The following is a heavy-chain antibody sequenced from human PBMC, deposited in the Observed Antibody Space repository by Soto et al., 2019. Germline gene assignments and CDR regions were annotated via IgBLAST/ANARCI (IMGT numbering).Heavy chain of an antibody. CDR1: GGTFRSYV. CDR2: SIPIFGTA. J-gene: IGHJ6*02. CDR3: AIESGLTRGLDV. V-gene: IGHV1-69*18. D-gene: IGHD3-10*01. Sequence: QVQLVQSGAEVKKAGSSVKVSCKASGGTFRSYVITWVRQAPGQGLEWMGRSIPIFGTANYAQKFQGRFTIIANESTSTAYMELSSLRSEDTAVYYCAIESGLTRGLDVWCQGTTVTVSS.